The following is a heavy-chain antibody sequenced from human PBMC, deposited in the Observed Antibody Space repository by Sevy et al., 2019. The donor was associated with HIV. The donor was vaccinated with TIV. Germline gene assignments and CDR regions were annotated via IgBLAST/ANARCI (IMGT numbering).Heavy chain of an antibody. CDR1: GFTFSTYN. D-gene: IGHD2-15*01. CDR3: ARDLVLPATTDYYYYGMDV. Sequence: GGSLRLSCAASGFTFSTYNMNWVRQAPGRGLEWVSSISSSSTYIYYADSVKGRFTISRDNAKNSLYLQMNSLRAEDTAVYYCARDLVLPATTDYYYYGMDVWGQGTTVTVSS. J-gene: IGHJ6*02. CDR2: ISSSSTYI. V-gene: IGHV3-21*01.